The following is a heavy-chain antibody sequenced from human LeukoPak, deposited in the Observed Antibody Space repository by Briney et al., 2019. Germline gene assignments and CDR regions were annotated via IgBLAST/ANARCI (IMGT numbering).Heavy chain of an antibody. CDR1: GFTFSTYW. Sequence: PGGSLRLSCAASGFTFSTYWMHWVRQSPGKGLLWVSRISSDGITTTYADSVRGRFTVSRDNAKNTLYLQIKGLRAEDTAIYFCASAPFSVFGVVSWGQGTLVTVSS. D-gene: IGHD3-3*01. CDR3: ASAPFSVFGVVS. V-gene: IGHV3-74*03. J-gene: IGHJ5*02. CDR2: ISSDGITT.